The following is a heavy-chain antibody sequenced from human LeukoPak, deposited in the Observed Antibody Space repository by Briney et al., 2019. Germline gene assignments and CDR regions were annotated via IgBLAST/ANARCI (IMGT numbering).Heavy chain of an antibody. D-gene: IGHD6-25*01. CDR2: ISGSGGTT. CDR1: RFTFSSYA. Sequence: GGSLRLSCAASRFTFSSYAMSWVRQAPGKGLEWVSAISGSGGTTYYADSVKGRFTISRDNSKNTLYLQMNSLRAEDTAVYYCAKVQGDYRSGWNNWFDPWGQGTLVTVSS. CDR3: AKVQGDYRSGWNNWFDP. V-gene: IGHV3-23*01. J-gene: IGHJ5*02.